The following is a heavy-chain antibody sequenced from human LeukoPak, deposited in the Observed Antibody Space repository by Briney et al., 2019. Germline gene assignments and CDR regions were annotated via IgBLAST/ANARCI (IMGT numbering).Heavy chain of an antibody. CDR2: INHSGST. CDR1: GGSFSGYY. D-gene: IGHD2-15*01. CDR3: ARGTGYGGNAKAGY. J-gene: IGHJ4*02. V-gene: IGHV4-34*01. Sequence: SETLSLTCAVYGGSFSGYYWSWIRQPPGKGLEWIGEINHSGSTNYNPSLKSRVTISVDTSKNQFSLKLSSVTAADTAVYYCARGTGYGGNAKAGYWGQGTLVTVSS.